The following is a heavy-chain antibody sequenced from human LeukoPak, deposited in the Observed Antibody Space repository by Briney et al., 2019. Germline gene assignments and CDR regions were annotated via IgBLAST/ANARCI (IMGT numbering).Heavy chain of an antibody. V-gene: IGHV4-59*01. CDR3: AGSRSRNGAYYYDSSGSTEDY. D-gene: IGHD3-22*01. J-gene: IGHJ4*02. CDR2: IYYSGST. CDR1: GGSISSYY. Sequence: SETLSLTCTVSGGSISSYYWSWIRQPPGKGLEWIGYIYYSGSTNYNPSLKSRVTISVDTSKNQFSLKLSSVTAADTAVYYCAGSRSRNGAYYYDSSGSTEDYWGQGTLVTVSS.